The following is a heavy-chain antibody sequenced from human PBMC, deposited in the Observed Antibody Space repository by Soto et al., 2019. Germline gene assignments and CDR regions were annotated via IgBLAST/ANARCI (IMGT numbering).Heavy chain of an antibody. V-gene: IGHV3-30-3*01. CDR2: ISYDGSSK. J-gene: IGHJ4*02. Sequence: GGSLRLSCAVSGFTFTSHAIHWVRQAPCKGLEWMALISYDGSSKYYADSVKGRFTISRDNSKNTLYLQMNSLRVEDTALYYCASDRLAEVVIGTRFGFDYSGQGTLVTVYS. CDR1: GFTFTSHA. CDR3: ASDRLAEVVIGTRFGFDY. D-gene: IGHD2-21*01.